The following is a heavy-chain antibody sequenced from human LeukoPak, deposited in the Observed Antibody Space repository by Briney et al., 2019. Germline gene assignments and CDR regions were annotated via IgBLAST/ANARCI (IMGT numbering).Heavy chain of an antibody. J-gene: IGHJ5*02. CDR2: ISGSGGST. Sequence: PGGSLILSCAASGFTFTSYAMNWVRQAPGKVLEWVSGISGSGGSTFYADSVEGRFAISRDNSKNTLYLQMTSLRAEDTALYYCAKGSGVNHYNWFDPWGQGTLVTVSS. CDR1: GFTFTSYA. D-gene: IGHD2-8*01. V-gene: IGHV3-23*01. CDR3: AKGSGVNHYNWFDP.